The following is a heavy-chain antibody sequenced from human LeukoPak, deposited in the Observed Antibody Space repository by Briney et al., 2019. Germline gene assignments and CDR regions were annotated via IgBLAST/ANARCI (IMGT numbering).Heavy chain of an antibody. V-gene: IGHV4-30-4*01. CDR3: ARVGYSYSYGFDY. CDR1: GGSISSGDYY. Sequence: PSETLSLTCTVSGGSISSGDYYWSWIRQPPGKGLEWIGYIYYSGSTYYNPSLKSRVTISVDTSKNQFSLKLSSVTAADTAVYYCARVGYSYSYGFDYWGQGTLVTVSS. CDR2: IYYSGST. J-gene: IGHJ4*02. D-gene: IGHD5-18*01.